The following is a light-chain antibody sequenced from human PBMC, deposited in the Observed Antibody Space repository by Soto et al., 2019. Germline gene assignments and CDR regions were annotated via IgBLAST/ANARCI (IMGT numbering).Light chain of an antibody. V-gene: IGKV1-9*01. J-gene: IGKJ3*01. CDR1: QTVSSY. CDR3: QQYYSFPLT. CDR2: DAS. Sequence: DIQLTQSPSFLSASVGDRVTITCRASQTVSSYLVWYQQKPGKAPKVLITDASTLQSGVPSRFSGSGSGTDFTLTISCLQSEDFATYYCQQYYSFPLTFGPGTKVDIK.